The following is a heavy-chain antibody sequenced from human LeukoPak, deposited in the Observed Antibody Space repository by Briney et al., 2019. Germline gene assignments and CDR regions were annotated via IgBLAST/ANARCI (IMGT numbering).Heavy chain of an antibody. J-gene: IGHJ6*03. CDR3: ATLCCGSYYMDV. Sequence: ASVKVSCKASGYTFTDYYMHWVRQAPGQGLEWMGWINPNSGGTNYAQKFQGRVTMTRDTSISTAYMELSSLRSEDTAVYYCATLCCGSYYMDVWGKGTTVTVSS. D-gene: IGHD2-15*01. CDR1: GYTFTDYY. V-gene: IGHV1-2*02. CDR2: INPNSGGT.